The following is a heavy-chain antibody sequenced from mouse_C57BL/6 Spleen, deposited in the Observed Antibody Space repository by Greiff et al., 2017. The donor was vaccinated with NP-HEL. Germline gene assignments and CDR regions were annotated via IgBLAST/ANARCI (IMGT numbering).Heavy chain of an antibody. CDR1: GYTFTSYW. Sequence: QVQLQQPGAELVRPGTSVKLSCKASGYTFTSYWMHWVKQRPGQGLEWIGVIDPSDSYTNYNQKFKGKATLTVDTSSSTAYMQLSSLTSEDSAVYYCARFKITGEYAMDYWGQGTSVTVSS. D-gene: IGHD4-1*01. V-gene: IGHV1-59*01. CDR3: ARFKITGEYAMDY. J-gene: IGHJ4*01. CDR2: IDPSDSYT.